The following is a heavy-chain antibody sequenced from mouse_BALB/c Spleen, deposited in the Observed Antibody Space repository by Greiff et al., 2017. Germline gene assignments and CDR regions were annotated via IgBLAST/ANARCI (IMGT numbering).Heavy chain of an antibody. J-gene: IGHJ2*01. V-gene: IGHV1-69*01. D-gene: IGHD2-1*01. CDR2: IDTSDSYT. Sequence: VQLQQPGAELVMPGASVKMSCKASGYTFTDYWMHWVKQRPGQGLEWIGAIDTSDSYTSYNQKFKGKATLTVDESSSTAYMQLSSLTSEDSAVYYCARGDGNYFFFDYWGQGTTLTVSS. CDR3: ARGDGNYFFFDY. CDR1: GYTFTDYW.